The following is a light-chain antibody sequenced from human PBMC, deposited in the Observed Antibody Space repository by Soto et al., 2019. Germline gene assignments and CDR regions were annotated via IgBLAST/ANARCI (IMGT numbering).Light chain of an antibody. Sequence: DIQMTQSPSSVSASVGDRVTITCRASQGISSWVAWYQQKPGKAPKPLTYAASSLQSGGPSRFSGSGSGSEFTLTISSQQTEDFATDYGHQANRFPLTCGGGTKVVIK. CDR1: QGISSW. V-gene: IGKV1-12*01. CDR2: AAS. CDR3: HQANRFPLT. J-gene: IGKJ4*01.